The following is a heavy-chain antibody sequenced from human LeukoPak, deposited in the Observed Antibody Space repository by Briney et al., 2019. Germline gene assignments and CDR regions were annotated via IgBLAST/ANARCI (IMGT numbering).Heavy chain of an antibody. Sequence: GGSLRLSCAASGFTFTSYSMNWVRQAPGKGLEWVSYIRSSSSIISYADSVKGRFTISSDNAKNSLYLQMNSLRDEDTAVYYCARDDNWVFDSWDQGTLVTVSS. CDR3: ARDDNWVFDS. CDR2: IRSSSSII. J-gene: IGHJ4*02. V-gene: IGHV3-48*02. CDR1: GFTFTSYS. D-gene: IGHD3-16*01.